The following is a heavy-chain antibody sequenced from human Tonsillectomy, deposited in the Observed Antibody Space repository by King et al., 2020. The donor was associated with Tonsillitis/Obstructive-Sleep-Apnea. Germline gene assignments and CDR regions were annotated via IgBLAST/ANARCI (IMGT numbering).Heavy chain of an antibody. Sequence: EVQLVESGGGLVQPGGSLRLSCAASGFTFSSYSMNWVRQAPGKGLEWVAYISSSSSTIYYADSVKGRFTISRDNAKNSLYLQMNSLRDEDTAVYYWARDTVFYSNPHYYYYYMDVWGKGTTVTVSS. D-gene: IGHD4-11*01. CDR3: ARDTVFYSNPHYYYYYMDV. CDR1: GFTFSSYS. V-gene: IGHV3-48*02. J-gene: IGHJ6*03. CDR2: ISSSSSTI.